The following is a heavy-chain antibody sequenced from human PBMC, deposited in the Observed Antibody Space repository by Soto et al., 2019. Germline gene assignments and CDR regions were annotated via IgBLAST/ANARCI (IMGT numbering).Heavy chain of an antibody. V-gene: IGHV3-30-3*01. J-gene: IGHJ4*02. CDR2: ISYDGSNK. Sequence: GGSLRLSCAASGFNFSSYAMHWVRQAPGKGLEWVAVISYDGSNKYYADSVKGRFTISRDNSKNTLFLQMNSLRAEDTAFFYFARAKYGLVGATFTSYWGQGTLVTVSS. CDR1: GFNFSSYA. D-gene: IGHD1-26*01. CDR3: ARAKYGLVGATFTSY.